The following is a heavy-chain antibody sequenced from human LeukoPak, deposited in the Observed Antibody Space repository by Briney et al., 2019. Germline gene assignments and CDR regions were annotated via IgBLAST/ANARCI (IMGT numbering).Heavy chain of an antibody. Sequence: NASETLSLTCAVYGGSFSGYYWSWIRQPPGKGLEWIGGINHSGSTNYNPSLKSRVTISVDTSKNQFSLKLSSVTAADTAVYYCARETSGWYVYYFDYWGQGTLVTVSS. D-gene: IGHD6-19*01. J-gene: IGHJ4*02. CDR2: INHSGST. V-gene: IGHV4-34*01. CDR3: ARETSGWYVYYFDY. CDR1: GGSFSGYY.